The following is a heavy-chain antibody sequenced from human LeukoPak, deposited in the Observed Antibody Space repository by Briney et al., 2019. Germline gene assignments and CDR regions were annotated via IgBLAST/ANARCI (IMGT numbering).Heavy chain of an antibody. V-gene: IGHV1-18*04. CDR2: VSAYNGNT. J-gene: IGHJ6*04. CDR3: ATRASSYSGYDQYYYGMDV. D-gene: IGHD5-12*01. CDR1: GYTFTNYG. Sequence: GASVKVSCMASGYTFTNYGRSWVRQAPGQGREGIGLVSAYNGNTNYAQKLQGRVTMTTDTSTSTAYMELRSLRSDATAVYYCATRASSYSGYDQYYYGMDVWGKGTPVTVSS.